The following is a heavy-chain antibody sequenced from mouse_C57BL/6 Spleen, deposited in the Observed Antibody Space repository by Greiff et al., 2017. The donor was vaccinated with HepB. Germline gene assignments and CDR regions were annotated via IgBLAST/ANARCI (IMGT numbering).Heavy chain of an antibody. CDR1: GYTFTSYW. CDR2: IYPGSGST. D-gene: IGHD2-4*01. J-gene: IGHJ2*01. V-gene: IGHV1-55*01. Sequence: QVQLQQPGAELVKPGASVKMSCKASGYTFTSYWITWVKQRPGQGLEWIGDIYPGSGSTNYNEKFKSKATLTVDTSSSTAYMQLSSLTSEDSAVYYCAIYYDYDGALDYWGQGTTLTVSS. CDR3: AIYYDYDGALDY.